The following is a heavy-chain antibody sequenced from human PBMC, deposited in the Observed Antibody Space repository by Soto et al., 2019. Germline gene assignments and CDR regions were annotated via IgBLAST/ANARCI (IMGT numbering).Heavy chain of an antibody. J-gene: IGHJ5*02. CDR1: GGTFSSYA. CDR3: ARDALPMVRGVIKYNWFDP. V-gene: IGHV1-69*06. D-gene: IGHD3-10*01. Sequence: QVQLVQSGAEVKKPGSSVKVSCKASGGTFSSYAISWVRQAPGQGLEWMGGSIPIFGTANYAQKFQGRVTITADKSTSTAYMELSSLRSEDTAVYYCARDALPMVRGVIKYNWFDPWGQGTLVTVSS. CDR2: SIPIFGTA.